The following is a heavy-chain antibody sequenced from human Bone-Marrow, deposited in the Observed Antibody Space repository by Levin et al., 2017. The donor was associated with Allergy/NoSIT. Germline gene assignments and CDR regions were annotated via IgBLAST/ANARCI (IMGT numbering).Heavy chain of an antibody. CDR3: ARHGKWGSDYSYGMDV. J-gene: IGHJ6*02. CDR2: IYYSGST. D-gene: IGHD1-26*01. Sequence: AGGSLRLSCTVSGGSISSYYWSWIRQPPGKELEWIGYIYYSGSTKYNPSLKSRVTISVDTSKNQFSLKLSSVTAADTAVYYCARHGKWGSDYSYGMDVWGQGTTVTVSS. CDR1: GGSISSYY. V-gene: IGHV4-59*08.